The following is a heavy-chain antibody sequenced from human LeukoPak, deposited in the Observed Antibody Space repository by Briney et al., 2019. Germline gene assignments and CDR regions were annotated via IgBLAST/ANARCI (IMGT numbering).Heavy chain of an antibody. J-gene: IGHJ4*02. V-gene: IGHV4-59*12. CDR1: GGSISSYY. Sequence: KPSETLSLTCTVSGGSISSYYWSWIRQPPGKGLEWIGYIYYSGSTNYNPSLKSRVTMSVDTSKNQFSLRLSSVTAADTAVYYCARKSDYFDYWGQGTLVTVSS. CDR2: IYYSGST. CDR3: ARKSDYFDY.